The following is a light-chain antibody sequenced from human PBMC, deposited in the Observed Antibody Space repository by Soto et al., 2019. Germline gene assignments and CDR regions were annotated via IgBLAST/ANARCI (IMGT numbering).Light chain of an antibody. J-gene: IGKJ1*01. CDR3: QQYNNWPPWT. CDR2: GAS. V-gene: IGKV3-15*01. CDR1: QSVSSN. Sequence: EIVMTQSPATLSVSPGERATLSCRASQSVSSNLAWYQQKPGQAPRLLIYGASTRATGIPARFSGSGSGTEFTLTISNLQSEDFAVYYCQQYNNWPPWTFGQGSKVEIE.